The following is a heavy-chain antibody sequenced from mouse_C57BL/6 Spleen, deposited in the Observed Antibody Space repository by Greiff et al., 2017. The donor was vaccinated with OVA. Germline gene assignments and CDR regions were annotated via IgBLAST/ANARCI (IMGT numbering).Heavy chain of an antibody. CDR3: ARFYYGNSWYFDV. CDR2: INPGSGGT. Sequence: VQVVESGAELVRPGTSVKVSCKASGYAFTNYLIEWVKQRPGQGLEWIGVINPGSGGTNYNEKFKGKATLTADKSSSTAYMQLSSLTSEDSAVYFCARFYYGNSWYFDVWGTGTTVTVSS. CDR1: GYAFTNYL. D-gene: IGHD2-1*01. V-gene: IGHV1-54*01. J-gene: IGHJ1*03.